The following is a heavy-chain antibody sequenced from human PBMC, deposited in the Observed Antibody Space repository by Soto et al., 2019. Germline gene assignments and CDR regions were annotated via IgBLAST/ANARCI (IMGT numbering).Heavy chain of an antibody. D-gene: IGHD4-17*01. Sequence: LCGGSISSGDYYWSWIRQPPGKGLEWIGYIYYSGSTYYNPSLKSRVTISVDTSKNQFSLKLSSVTAADTAVYYCARQYGDYSAVYGMDVWGQGTTVTVSS. CDR1: GGSISSGDYY. CDR3: ARQYGDYSAVYGMDV. V-gene: IGHV4-30-4*01. CDR2: IYYSGST. J-gene: IGHJ6*02.